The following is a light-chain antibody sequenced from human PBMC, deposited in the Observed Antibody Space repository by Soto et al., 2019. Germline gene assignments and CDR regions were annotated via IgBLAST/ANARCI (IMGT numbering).Light chain of an antibody. CDR3: CSCGGGRALG. J-gene: IGLJ2*01. V-gene: IGLV2-23*02. Sequence: QSVLTQPASVSGSPGQSITISFTGTTSDVGCYNLVSWYQHHPGEAPKLLIYGVTKQSAGVSSRFSGAKSGNTASLTVCGGQAEDVADYDCCSCGGGRALGFGGGT. CDR2: GVT. CDR1: TSDVGCYNL.